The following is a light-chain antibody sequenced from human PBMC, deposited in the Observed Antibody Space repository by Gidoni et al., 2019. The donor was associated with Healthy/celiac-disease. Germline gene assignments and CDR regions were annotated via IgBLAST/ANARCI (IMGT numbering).Light chain of an antibody. V-gene: IGKV3-11*01. J-gene: IGKJ2*01. CDR2: DAS. CDR1: QSVSSY. CDR3: QQRSNWPQYT. Sequence: ELVLTQSPATLSLSPGERATLSCRASQSVSSYLAWYQQKPGQAPRLLIYDASNRATGIPARFSGSGSGTDFTLTISSLEPEDFAVYYCQQRSNWPQYTFXQXTKLEIK.